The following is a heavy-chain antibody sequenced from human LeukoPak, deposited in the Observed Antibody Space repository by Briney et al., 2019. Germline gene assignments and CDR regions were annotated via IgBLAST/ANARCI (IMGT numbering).Heavy chain of an antibody. J-gene: IGHJ4*02. V-gene: IGHV4-39*01. D-gene: IGHD3-10*01. Sequence: PSETLSLTCTVSGGXISSSSYYWGWIRQPPGKGLEWIGSIYYSGSTYYNPSLKSRVTISVDTSKNQFSLKLSSVTAADTAVYYCARRNYYGSEPFDYWGQGTLVTVSS. CDR1: GGXISSSSYY. CDR2: IYYSGST. CDR3: ARRNYYGSEPFDY.